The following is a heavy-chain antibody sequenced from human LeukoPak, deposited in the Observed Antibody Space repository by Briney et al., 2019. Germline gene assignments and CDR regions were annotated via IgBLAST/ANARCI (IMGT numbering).Heavy chain of an antibody. CDR2: IRVGAPTT. J-gene: IGHJ4*02. CDR1: GFTYSRYA. Sequence: GGSLRLSCAASGFTYSRYAMSGVRHAPGKGREGVSAIRVGAPTTYSPSSVKARCTISRANSNTPLYLQMNSLRAEDTAVYYCAKECVSGWYFFDYWGQGTLVTVSS. CDR3: AKECVSGWYFFDY. D-gene: IGHD6-19*01. V-gene: IGHV3-23*01.